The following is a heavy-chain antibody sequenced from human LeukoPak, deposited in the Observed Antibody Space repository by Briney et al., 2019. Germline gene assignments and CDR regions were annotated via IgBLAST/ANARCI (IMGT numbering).Heavy chain of an antibody. J-gene: IGHJ6*03. CDR3: ARVPSGYDRYYYYMDV. CDR1: GGSISSYY. Sequence: SETLSLTCTVSGGSISSYYWSWIRQPAGKGLEWIGRIYTSGSTNYNPSLKSRVTISVDTSKNQFSLKLSSVTAADTAVYYCARVPSGYDRYYYYMDVRGKGTTVTVSS. D-gene: IGHD5-12*01. V-gene: IGHV4-4*07. CDR2: IYTSGST.